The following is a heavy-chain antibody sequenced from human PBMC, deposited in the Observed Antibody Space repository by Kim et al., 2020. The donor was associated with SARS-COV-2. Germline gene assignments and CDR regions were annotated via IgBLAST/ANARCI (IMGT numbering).Heavy chain of an antibody. CDR3: ACHSGSYPGYFDY. J-gene: IGHJ4*02. D-gene: IGHD1-26*01. V-gene: IGHV1-24*01. CDR1: GYTLTELS. Sequence: ASVKVSCKVSGYTLTELSMYWVRQAPGKGLEWMGGFDPEDGETIYAQKFQGRVTMTEDTSTDTAYMELSSLRSEDTAVYYCACHSGSYPGYFDYWGQGTLVTVSS. CDR2: FDPEDGET.